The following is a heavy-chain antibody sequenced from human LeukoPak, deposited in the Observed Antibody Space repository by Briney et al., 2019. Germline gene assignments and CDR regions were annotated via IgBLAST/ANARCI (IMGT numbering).Heavy chain of an antibody. J-gene: IGHJ4*02. D-gene: IGHD3-10*01. CDR3: AKAAYGSGSYYNEGVYFDY. CDR1: GFTFDDYA. V-gene: IGHV3-9*01. CDR2: FSWISGGV. Sequence: GGSLRLSCAASGFTFDDYAMHWVRQAPGKGREWVPGFSWISGGVGYEDSVKGRFTISRDNAKNSLYLQMNSLRAEDTALYYCAKAAYGSGSYYNEGVYFDYWGQGTLVTVSS.